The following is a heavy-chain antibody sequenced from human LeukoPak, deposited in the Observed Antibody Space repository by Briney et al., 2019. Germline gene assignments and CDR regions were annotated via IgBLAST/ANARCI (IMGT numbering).Heavy chain of an antibody. J-gene: IGHJ4*02. D-gene: IGHD6-6*01. Sequence: GGSLRLSCAASGFTFNSCWMSWVRQAPGKGLEWMANINEDGSAKYYVDSVKGRFTISRDNAKNSLYLQMNSLRVEDTALYYCTRGDSSSKINYWGQGIVVIVSS. V-gene: IGHV3-7*01. CDR3: TRGDSSSKINY. CDR2: INEDGSAK. CDR1: GFTFNSCW.